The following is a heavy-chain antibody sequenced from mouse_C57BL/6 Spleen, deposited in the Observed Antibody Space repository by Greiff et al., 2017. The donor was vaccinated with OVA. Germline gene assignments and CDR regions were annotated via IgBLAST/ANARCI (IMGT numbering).Heavy chain of an antibody. Sequence: EVKLQESGGGLVQPGGSLSLSCAASGFTFTDYYMSWVRQPPGKALEWLGFIRNKANGYTTEYSASVKGRFTISRDNSQSILYLQMNALRAEDSATYYCARYSYGSRNWYFDVWGTGTTVTVSS. D-gene: IGHD1-1*01. CDR3: ARYSYGSRNWYFDV. CDR1: GFTFTDYY. J-gene: IGHJ1*03. V-gene: IGHV7-3*01. CDR2: IRNKANGYTT.